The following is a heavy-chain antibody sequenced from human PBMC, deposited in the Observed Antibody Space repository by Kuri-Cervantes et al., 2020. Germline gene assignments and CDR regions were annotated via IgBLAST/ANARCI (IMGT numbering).Heavy chain of an antibody. D-gene: IGHD4-17*01. CDR1: GFAFSSSA. CDR3: AREAVTTYYYYGMDV. J-gene: IGHJ6*02. V-gene: IGHV3-23*01. Sequence: GGSLRLSCAASGFAFSSSAMTWVRQAPQKGLEWVSSISGSGGDTYYADSVKGRFTISRDNSKDTLYLQVNSLRAEDTAIYYCAREAVTTYYYYGMDVWGQGTTVTVSS. CDR2: ISGSGGDT.